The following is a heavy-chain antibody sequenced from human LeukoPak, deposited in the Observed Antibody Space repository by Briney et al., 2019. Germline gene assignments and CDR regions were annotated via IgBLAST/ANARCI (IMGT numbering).Heavy chain of an antibody. CDR1: GFSFNNFG. Sequence: PGGSLRLSCVASGFSFNNFGMSWVRQAPGKGLEWVSSISGTGGSTHYADSVKGRFTISRDNSKNTLYLQMNSLRAGDTAIYYCTKDSSGDYYTSDSWGQGTLVTVSS. CDR3: TKDSSGDYYTSDS. CDR2: ISGTGGST. D-gene: IGHD4-17*01. V-gene: IGHV3-23*01. J-gene: IGHJ4*02.